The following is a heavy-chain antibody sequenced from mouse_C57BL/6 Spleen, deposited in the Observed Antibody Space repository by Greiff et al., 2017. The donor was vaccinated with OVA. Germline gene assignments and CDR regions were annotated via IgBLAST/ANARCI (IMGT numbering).Heavy chain of an antibody. V-gene: IGHV1-82*01. J-gene: IGHJ4*01. CDR3: ARRSSGYDYAMDY. D-gene: IGHD3-2*02. CDR2: IYPGDGDT. CDR1: GYAFSSSW. Sequence: QVQLQQSGPELVKPGASVKISCKASGYAFSSSWMNWVKQRPGKGLEWIGRIYPGDGDTNYNGKFKGKATLTADKSSSTAYMQLSSLTSEDSAVYFGARRSSGYDYAMDYWGQGTSVTVSS.